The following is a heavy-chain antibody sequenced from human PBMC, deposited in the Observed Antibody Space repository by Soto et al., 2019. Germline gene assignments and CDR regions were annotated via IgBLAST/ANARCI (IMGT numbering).Heavy chain of an antibody. D-gene: IGHD3-10*01. J-gene: IGHJ4*02. CDR3: ARAPTMVRGVIDY. V-gene: IGHV4-59*01. CDR2: IYYSGST. CDR1: GGSISSYY. Sequence: SETLSLTCTVSGGSISSYYWSWIRQPPGKGLEWIGYIYYSGSTNYNPSLKSRVTISVDTSKNQFSLKLSSGTAADTAVYYCARAPTMVRGVIDYWGQGTLVTVSS.